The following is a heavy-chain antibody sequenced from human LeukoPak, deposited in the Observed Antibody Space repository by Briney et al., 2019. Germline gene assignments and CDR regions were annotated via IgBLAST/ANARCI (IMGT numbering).Heavy chain of an antibody. CDR3: ARQELYGDYY. CDR2: ISSSGSTI. D-gene: IGHD4-17*01. J-gene: IGHJ4*02. CDR1: GFTFSSYE. Sequence: TGGSLRLSCAASGFTFSSYEMNWVRQAPGKGLERVSYISSSGSTIYYADSVKGRSTISRDNAKNSLYLQMNSLRAEDTAVYYCARQELYGDYYWGQGTLVTVSS. V-gene: IGHV3-48*03.